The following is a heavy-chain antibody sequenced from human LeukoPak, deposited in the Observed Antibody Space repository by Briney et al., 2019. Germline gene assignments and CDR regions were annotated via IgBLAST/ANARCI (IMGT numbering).Heavy chain of an antibody. Sequence: SSETLSLTCAVYGGSFSGYYWSWIRQPPGKGLEWIGEINHSGSTNYNPSLKSRVTISVDTSKNQFSLKLSSVTAADTAVYYCAGGLWFGELLGIWGQGTLVTVSS. D-gene: IGHD3-10*01. V-gene: IGHV4-34*01. CDR3: AGGLWFGELLGI. CDR2: INHSGST. J-gene: IGHJ4*02. CDR1: GGSFSGYY.